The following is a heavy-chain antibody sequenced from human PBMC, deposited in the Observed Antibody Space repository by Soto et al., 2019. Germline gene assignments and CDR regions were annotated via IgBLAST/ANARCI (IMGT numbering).Heavy chain of an antibody. J-gene: IGHJ3*02. V-gene: IGHV3-23*01. CDR1: GFTFSEYY. CDR3: ANYYDSSGFNAFDI. CDR2: ISGGGCTI. Sequence: GGSLRLSCAASGFTFSEYYMSWVRQAPGKGLEWVSDISGGGCTIYYADSVRGRFTISRDNSKNTLYLQMNSLRAEDTAVYYCANYYDSSGFNAFDIWGQGTMVTVSS. D-gene: IGHD3-22*01.